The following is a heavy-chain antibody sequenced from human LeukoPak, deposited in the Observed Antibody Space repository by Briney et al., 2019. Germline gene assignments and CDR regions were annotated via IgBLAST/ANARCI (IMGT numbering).Heavy chain of an antibody. D-gene: IGHD5-18*01. V-gene: IGHV1-8*01. CDR2: MNPISGNT. CDR3: ARGGGYSYGPLDF. CDR1: AYTFTSYD. Sequence: ASVKVSCKASAYTFTSYDINWVRQATGQGLEWVGWMNPISGNTGYAQYFQGRVTMNRNTSISTAYMELNSRSSEDTAVYYCARGGGYSYGPLDFWGQGTLVTVSS. J-gene: IGHJ4*02.